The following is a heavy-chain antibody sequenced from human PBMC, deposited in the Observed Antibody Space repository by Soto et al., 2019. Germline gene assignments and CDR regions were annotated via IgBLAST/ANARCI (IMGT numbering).Heavy chain of an antibody. CDR1: GGSISSGGYS. D-gene: IGHD3-22*01. Sequence: PSETLSLTCAGSGGSISSGGYSWSWIRQPPGKGLEWIGYIYHSGSTYYNPSLKSRVTISVDRSKNQFSLKLSSVTAADTAVYYCAREVRIGSGYYVFDPWGQGTLVTVSS. CDR2: IYHSGST. CDR3: AREVRIGSGYYVFDP. V-gene: IGHV4-30-2*01. J-gene: IGHJ5*02.